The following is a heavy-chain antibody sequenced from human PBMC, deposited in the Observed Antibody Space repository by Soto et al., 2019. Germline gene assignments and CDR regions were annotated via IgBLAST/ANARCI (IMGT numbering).Heavy chain of an antibody. D-gene: IGHD2-8*01. CDR3: ARHGYCTNGVCYREPFDP. Sequence: PGESLKISCKGSGYTFTNYWIGWVRQMPGKGLEWMGMIYSYDSDTRYSPSFQGQVTISADKSISTAYLQWSGLKASDTAMYYCARHGYCTNGVCYREPFDPWGKGTLVTVSS. CDR2: IYSYDSDT. J-gene: IGHJ5*02. V-gene: IGHV5-51*01. CDR1: GYTFTNYW.